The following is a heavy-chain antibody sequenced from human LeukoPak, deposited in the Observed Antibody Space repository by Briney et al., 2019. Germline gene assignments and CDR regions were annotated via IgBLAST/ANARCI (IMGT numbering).Heavy chain of an antibody. CDR3: AREPTTVTKHAFDI. J-gene: IGHJ3*02. D-gene: IGHD4-17*01. Sequence: SETLSLTCTVSGGSISSSSYYWGWIRQPPGKGLEWIGSIYYSGSTYYNPSLKSRVTISVDTSKNQFSLKLSSVTAADTAVYYCAREPTTVTKHAFDIWGQGTMVTVSS. CDR1: GGSISSSSYY. CDR2: IYYSGST. V-gene: IGHV4-39*07.